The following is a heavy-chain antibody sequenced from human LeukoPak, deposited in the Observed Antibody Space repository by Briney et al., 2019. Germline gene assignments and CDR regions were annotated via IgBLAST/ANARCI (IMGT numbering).Heavy chain of an antibody. CDR3: ASLSYCSSTSCYVHAFDI. Sequence: GESLKISCKGSGYSFTSYWIGWGRQMPGRGVEGVGIIYPGDSDTRYSPSLQGQVTISADKSIRTAYLQRSSLKASDTAMYYCASLSYCSSTSCYVHAFDIWGQGTMVTVSS. J-gene: IGHJ3*02. V-gene: IGHV5-51*01. CDR2: IYPGDSDT. D-gene: IGHD2-2*01. CDR1: GYSFTSYW.